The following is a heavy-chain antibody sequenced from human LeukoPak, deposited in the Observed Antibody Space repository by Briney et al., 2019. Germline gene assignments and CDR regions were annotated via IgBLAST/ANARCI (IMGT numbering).Heavy chain of an antibody. CDR1: GFTFSSYW. CDR2: IKQDGSEK. J-gene: IGHJ3*02. V-gene: IGHV3-7*03. CDR3: ARDFVPSFRYDSSGQGAFDI. Sequence: PGGSLRLSCAASGFTFSSYWMSWVRQAPGKGLEWVANIKQDGSEKYYVDSVKGRFTISRDNAKNSLYLQMNSLRSDDTAVYYCARDFVPSFRYDSSGQGAFDIWGQGTMVTVSS. D-gene: IGHD3-22*01.